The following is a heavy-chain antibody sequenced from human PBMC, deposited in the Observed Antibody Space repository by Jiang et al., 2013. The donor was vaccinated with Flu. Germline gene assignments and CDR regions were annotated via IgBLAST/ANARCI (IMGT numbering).Heavy chain of an antibody. Sequence: LLKPSETLSLTCAVYGGSFSGYYWSWIRQPPGKGLEWIGEINHSGSTNYNPSLKSRVTISVDTSKNQFSLKLSSVTAADTAVYYCARARYDYVWGSYRIDAFDIWGQGTMV. CDR3: ARARYDYVWGSYRIDAFDI. V-gene: IGHV4-34*01. J-gene: IGHJ3*02. CDR1: GGSFSGYY. D-gene: IGHD3-16*02. CDR2: INHSGST.